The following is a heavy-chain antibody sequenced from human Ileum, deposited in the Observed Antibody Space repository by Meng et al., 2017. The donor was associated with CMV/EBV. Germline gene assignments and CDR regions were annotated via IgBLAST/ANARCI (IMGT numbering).Heavy chain of an antibody. V-gene: IGHV3-33*03. Sequence: GESLKISCAASGLTFRNYDMHWVRQAPGKGLEWVAVIWYDGSNENYAESVKGRFTISRDNSKNTLYLQMNSLRAEDTAVYYCAKEGELHFDYWGQGTLVTVLL. CDR3: AKEGELHFDY. D-gene: IGHD1-26*01. CDR1: GLTFRNYD. CDR2: IWYDGSNE. J-gene: IGHJ4*02.